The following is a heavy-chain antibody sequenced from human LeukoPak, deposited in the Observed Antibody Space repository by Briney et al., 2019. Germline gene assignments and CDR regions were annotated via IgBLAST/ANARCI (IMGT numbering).Heavy chain of an antibody. CDR2: INGDGSTT. CDR1: GFTFGSYW. Sequence: GGSLRLSCAASGFTFGSYWMHWVRQTPGKGLVWVSRINGDGSTTAYADSVQGRFTISRDNAKNTLYLQMNSLRAEDTAVYYCARATSACYHVWGQGTLVTVSS. V-gene: IGHV3-74*01. D-gene: IGHD3-3*01. J-gene: IGHJ4*02. CDR3: ARATSACYHV.